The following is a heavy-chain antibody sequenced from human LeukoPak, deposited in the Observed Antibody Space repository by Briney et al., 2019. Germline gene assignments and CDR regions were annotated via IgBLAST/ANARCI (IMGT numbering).Heavy chain of an antibody. CDR2: ISGSGGST. J-gene: IGHJ4*02. CDR3: ANHVIVPDDFDY. Sequence: GGSLRLSCAASGFTFSNYWMHWVRQIRGKGLEWVSAISGSGGSTYYADSVKGRFTISRDNSKNTLYLQMNSLRAEDTAVYYCANHVIVPDDFDYWGQGTLVTVSS. V-gene: IGHV3-23*01. CDR1: GFTFSNYW. D-gene: IGHD2/OR15-2a*01.